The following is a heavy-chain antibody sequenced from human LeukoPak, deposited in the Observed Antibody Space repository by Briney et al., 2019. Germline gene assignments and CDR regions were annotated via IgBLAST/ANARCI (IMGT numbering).Heavy chain of an antibody. CDR3: AKGVISWFDP. CDR1: GDSVSSNSAA. Sequence: SQTLSLTCAISGDSVSSNSAAWNWIRQSPLRGLEWLGRTYYRSKWYNDYAVSVKSRITINPDTSKNQFSLQLNSVTPEDTAVYYCAKGVISWFDPWGQGTLVTVSS. J-gene: IGHJ5*02. V-gene: IGHV6-1*01. D-gene: IGHD3-10*01. CDR2: TYYRSKWYN.